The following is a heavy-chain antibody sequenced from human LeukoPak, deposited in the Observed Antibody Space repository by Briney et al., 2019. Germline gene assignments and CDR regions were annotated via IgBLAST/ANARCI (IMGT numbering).Heavy chain of an antibody. J-gene: IGHJ4*02. CDR1: GFTFSSYA. D-gene: IGHD2-8*02. Sequence: GGSLRLSCSASGFTFSSYAMHWVRQAPGKGLEYVSAISPDGGNTYYADSVKSRFTISRDNSKNTLFLQMNSLRAEDTAVYYCARTGGPSMAYYYFDFWGQGTLVTVSS. CDR3: ARTGGPSMAYYYFDF. V-gene: IGHV3-64*04. CDR2: ISPDGGNT.